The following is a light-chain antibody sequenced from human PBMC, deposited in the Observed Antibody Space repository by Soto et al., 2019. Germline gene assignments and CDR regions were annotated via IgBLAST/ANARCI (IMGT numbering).Light chain of an antibody. J-gene: IGLJ2*01. V-gene: IGLV2-23*02. CDR3: CSYAGSNTFV. Sequence: QSALTQPASVSGSPGQSITISCTGTSSDVGSYNLVSWYQHHPGKAPKLLIYEATNRPSGVSDRVSGSRSGNTASLTISGLHAEDEADYYCCSYAGSNTFVFGGGTKLTVL. CDR1: SSDVGSYNL. CDR2: EAT.